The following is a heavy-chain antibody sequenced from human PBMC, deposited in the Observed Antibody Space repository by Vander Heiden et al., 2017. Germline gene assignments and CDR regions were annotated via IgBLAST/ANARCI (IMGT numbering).Heavy chain of an antibody. D-gene: IGHD4-17*01. V-gene: IGHV3-9*01. CDR1: GSTVDDYA. J-gene: IGHJ1*01. CDR3: AKSSGVGGGVTNDYFQH. Sequence: EVQLVESGGGLVQPGRSLRLSCAASGSTVDDYAMHWVRQAPGKGLEWVSGISWNSGSIGYEDSVKGRVTISRDNAKNSLYLQMNSLRAEETALYYCAKSSGVGGGVTNDYFQHWGQGTMVTVSS. CDR2: ISWNSGSI.